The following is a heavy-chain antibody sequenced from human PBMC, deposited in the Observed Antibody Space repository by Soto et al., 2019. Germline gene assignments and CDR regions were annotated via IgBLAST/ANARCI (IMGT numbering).Heavy chain of an antibody. J-gene: IGHJ4*01. V-gene: IGHV1-18*01. CDR1: LDAFNIWG. D-gene: IGHD2-21*02. CDR3: ARKGDRSTFTAY. CDR2: ISAYNGNT. Sequence: WKASLDAFNIWGMSWVRQAPGQGLEWMGWISAYNGNTNYAQKLQGRVTMTTDTSTSTAYMELRSLRSDDTAVYYCARKGDRSTFTAYRRHGTLVTVSS.